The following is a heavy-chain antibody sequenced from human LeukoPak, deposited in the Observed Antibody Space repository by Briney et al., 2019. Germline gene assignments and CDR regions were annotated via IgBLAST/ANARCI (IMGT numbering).Heavy chain of an antibody. V-gene: IGHV3-23*01. CDR3: AKLLGSSWYASFDY. Sequence: GGSLRLSCAASGFTFSSYAMSWVRQAPGKGLEWVSAISGSGGSTYYADSVKGRFTISRDNSQNTLYLQMNSLRAEDTAVYYCAKLLGSSWYASFDYWGQGTLVTVSS. CDR2: ISGSGGST. J-gene: IGHJ4*02. CDR1: GFTFSSYA. D-gene: IGHD6-13*01.